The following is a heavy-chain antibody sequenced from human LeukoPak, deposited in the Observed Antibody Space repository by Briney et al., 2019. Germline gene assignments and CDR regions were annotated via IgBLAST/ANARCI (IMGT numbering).Heavy chain of an antibody. CDR1: GFSFSSYG. V-gene: IGHV3-30*18. J-gene: IGHJ4*02. D-gene: IGHD2-15*01. Sequence: GGSLRLSCAASGFSFSSYGMHWVRQAPGKGLEWVAVNSFDENNKDYADSVKGRFAISRDNSKNTLYLQMNSLRSEDTAVYFCAKAYCSGGGCYWGYFDYWGQGTLVTVSS. CDR2: NSFDENNK. CDR3: AKAYCSGGGCYWGYFDY.